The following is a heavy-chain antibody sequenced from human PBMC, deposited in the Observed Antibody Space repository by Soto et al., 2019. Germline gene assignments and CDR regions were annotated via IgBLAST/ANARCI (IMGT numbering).Heavy chain of an antibody. D-gene: IGHD5-18*01. V-gene: IGHV4-59*08. Sequence: PSETLSLTCTVSGGSISIYYWSWIRQPPGKGLECIGYISYSGSAKYNPSLKTRVTILRDTSTNQISLKLSSGTAADTAVYYSDRTPPLGYLDYWGQGTLVTVSS. CDR2: ISYSGSA. CDR1: GGSISIYY. J-gene: IGHJ4*02. CDR3: DRTPPLGYLDY.